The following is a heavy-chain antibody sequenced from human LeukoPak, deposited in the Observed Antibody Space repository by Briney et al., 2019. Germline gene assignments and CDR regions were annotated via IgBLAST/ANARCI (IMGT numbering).Heavy chain of an antibody. CDR1: GFTVSSNY. CDR3: AKDQAAIFGVQMD. V-gene: IGHV3-66*01. D-gene: IGHD3-3*01. CDR2: IYSGGST. Sequence: GGSLRLSCAASGFTVSSNYMSWVRQAPGKGLEWVSVIYSGGSTYYADSVKGRFTISRDNSKNTLYLQMNSLRAEDTAIYYCAKDQAAIFGVQMDWGQGTLVTVSS. J-gene: IGHJ4*02.